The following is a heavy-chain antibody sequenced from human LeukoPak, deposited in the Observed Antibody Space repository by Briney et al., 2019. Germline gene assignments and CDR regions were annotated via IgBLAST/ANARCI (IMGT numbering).Heavy chain of an antibody. D-gene: IGHD3-10*01. CDR1: GFTFNDFA. Sequence: GGSLRLSCATSGFTFNDFAVHWVRQAPGKGLEWVAVISYDGSKKYYADSVKGRFTISRDNSKNTLYLQMNSLRAEDTAVYYCARDTYSRSYGWWFDPWGQGTLVTVPS. CDR3: ARDTYSRSYGWWFDP. J-gene: IGHJ5*02. V-gene: IGHV3-30-3*01. CDR2: ISYDGSKK.